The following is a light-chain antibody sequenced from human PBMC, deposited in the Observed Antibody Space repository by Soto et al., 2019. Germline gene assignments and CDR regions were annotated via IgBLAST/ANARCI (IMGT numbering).Light chain of an antibody. J-gene: IGKJ1*01. V-gene: IGKV3-20*01. Sequence: IVLTQSPGTLSLSPGERATLSCRASQSVSNDYLAWYQQKPGQAPRLLIYGAFNRATGIPDRFSGSGSGTDFTLTISRLEPEDFAVYYCQQYGTSPWTFGQGTKVDIK. CDR3: QQYGTSPWT. CDR1: QSVSNDY. CDR2: GAF.